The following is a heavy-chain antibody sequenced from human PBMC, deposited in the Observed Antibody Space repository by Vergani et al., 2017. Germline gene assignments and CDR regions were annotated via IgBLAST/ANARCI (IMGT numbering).Heavy chain of an antibody. J-gene: IGHJ4*02. Sequence: QVQLVQSGAEVKKPGSSVKVSCTASGGTFSSYAISWVRQAPGQGLEWMGGIITIFGTANYAQKFQGRVTITADESTSTAYMELSSLRSEDTAVYYCAANYYDSSCYYSYLVYWGQGTLVTVSS. CDR3: AANYYDSSCYYSYLVY. V-gene: IGHV1-69*01. D-gene: IGHD3-22*01. CDR1: GGTFSSYA. CDR2: IITIFGTA.